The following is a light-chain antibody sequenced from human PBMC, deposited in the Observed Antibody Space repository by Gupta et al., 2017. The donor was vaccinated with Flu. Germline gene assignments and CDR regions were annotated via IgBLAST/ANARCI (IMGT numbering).Light chain of an antibody. CDR3: QQSYSVPYT. J-gene: IGKJ2*01. Sequence: PSSLSAYVGDTLTITCRASRNIDSYLNWFQQTPGRAPKLLVYAASGLQRGAPSRFSGRGSGTEFTLTISGLQPEDFVTYYCQQSYSVPYTFGQGT. CDR1: RNIDSY. CDR2: AAS. V-gene: IGKV1-39*01.